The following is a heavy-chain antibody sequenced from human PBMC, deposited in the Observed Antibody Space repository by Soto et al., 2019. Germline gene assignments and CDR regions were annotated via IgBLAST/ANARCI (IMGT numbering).Heavy chain of an antibody. CDR1: GYTFTIYW. CDR3: ARPANTVADHFDL. J-gene: IGHJ4*02. V-gene: IGHV5-51*01. D-gene: IGHD4-17*01. CDR2: IYPSASDT. Sequence: GESLKISCQVSGYTFTIYWIGWVRQMPGKGLEWMGIIYPSASDTRYSPSFQGQVTISADQSINTAYLQWDSLKASDTAIYYCARPANTVADHFDLWGQGTPVTVSS.